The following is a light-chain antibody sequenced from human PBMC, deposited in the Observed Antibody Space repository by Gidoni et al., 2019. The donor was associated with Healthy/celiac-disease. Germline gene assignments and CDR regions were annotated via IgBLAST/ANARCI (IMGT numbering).Light chain of an antibody. CDR2: GAS. CDR1: QSVNSN. CDR3: QQYNNWLYT. J-gene: IGKJ5*01. Sequence: LSCRASQSVNSNLAWYQQKPGQAPRLLIYGASTRATGIPARFSGSGSGTEFTLTISSLQSEDFAVYYCQQYNNWLYTFGQGTRLEIK. V-gene: IGKV3-15*01.